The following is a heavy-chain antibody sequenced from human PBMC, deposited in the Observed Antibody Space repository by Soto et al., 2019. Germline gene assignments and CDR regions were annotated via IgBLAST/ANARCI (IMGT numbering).Heavy chain of an antibody. J-gene: IGHJ6*02. CDR2: IMPVFRTP. V-gene: IGHV1-69*12. CDR1: GGTFRTAA. D-gene: IGHD3-3*02. CDR3: APDNGRPQLGVHYCYILDV. Sequence: QVQLEQSGAEVKKPGSSVKVSCKASGGTFRTAAISWVRQAPGQGLAWMGGIMPVFRTPEYVQKFQGRVTITADEYTNPAHMELSGLRSDDTDVYYCAPDNGRPQLGVHYCYILDVWGPGTTITVYS.